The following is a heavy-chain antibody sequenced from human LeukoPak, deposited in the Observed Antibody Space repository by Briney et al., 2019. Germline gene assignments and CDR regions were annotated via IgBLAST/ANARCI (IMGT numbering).Heavy chain of an antibody. Sequence: ASVKVSCKASGYTFTSYGISWVRQAPGQGLEWMGWISAYNGNTNYAQKLQGRVTMTTDTSTSTAYMELRSLRSDDTAVYYCARQYCGGNCYSNWFDPWGQGTLVTVSS. CDR2: ISAYNGNT. CDR3: ARQYCGGNCYSNWFDP. CDR1: GYTFTSYG. V-gene: IGHV1-18*01. J-gene: IGHJ5*02. D-gene: IGHD2-21*02.